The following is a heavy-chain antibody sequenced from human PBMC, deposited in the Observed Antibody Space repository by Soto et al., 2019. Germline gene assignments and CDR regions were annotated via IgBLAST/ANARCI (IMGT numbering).Heavy chain of an antibody. CDR3: AKLAKFGVRNLSWFDP. CDR1: GFTFSSYA. V-gene: IGHV3-23*01. J-gene: IGHJ5*02. D-gene: IGHD3-10*01. Sequence: EVQLLESGGGLVQPGGSLRLSCAASGFTFSSYAMSWVRQAPGKGLEWVSAISGSGGSTYYADSVKGRFTISRDNSKNTLYLQMNSLRAEDTAVYYCAKLAKFGVRNLSWFDPWGQGSLVTVSS. CDR2: ISGSGGST.